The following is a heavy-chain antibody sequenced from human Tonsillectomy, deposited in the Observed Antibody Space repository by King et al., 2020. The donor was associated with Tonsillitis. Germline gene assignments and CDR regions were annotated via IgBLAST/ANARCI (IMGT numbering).Heavy chain of an antibody. D-gene: IGHD6-13*01. V-gene: IGHV4-59*01. CDR1: GGSISSYY. CDR3: ARDQYADSWNWFDP. Sequence: QLQESGPGLVKPSETLSLTCTVSGGSISSYYWSWIRQPPGKGLEWIGYVYHSGYTNYNPSLKSRVTISVDTSKNQFSLKLTSVTAADTAVYYCARDQYADSWNWFDPWGQGTLVTVSS. J-gene: IGHJ5*02. CDR2: VYHSGYT.